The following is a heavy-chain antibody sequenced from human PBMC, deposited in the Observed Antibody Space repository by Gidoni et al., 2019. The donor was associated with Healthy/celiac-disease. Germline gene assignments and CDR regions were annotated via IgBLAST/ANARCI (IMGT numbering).Heavy chain of an antibody. CDR3: ASGVGGAESY. J-gene: IGHJ4*02. CDR2: IWYDGSNK. V-gene: IGHV3-33*01. D-gene: IGHD3-16*01. Sequence: QVQLVESGGGVVQPGRSLRLYCAASGFTFSSYGMHWVRQAPGKGLEWVAVIWYDGSNKYYADSVKGRLTISRDNSKNTLYLQMNSLRAEDTAVYYCASGVGGAESYWGQGTLVTVSS. CDR1: GFTFSSYG.